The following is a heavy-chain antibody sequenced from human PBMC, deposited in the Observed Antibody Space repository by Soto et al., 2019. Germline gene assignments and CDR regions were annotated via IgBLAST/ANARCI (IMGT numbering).Heavy chain of an antibody. Sequence: QVQLQESGPGLVKPSQTLSLTCTVSGGSISIGVYYWNWIRQHPGKGLEWIGYTYHTGSTYYNPSLESRVTISVDPSKNQFSLKLSSVTAADTAVYYCARIGNPDASLYFDYWCQGTLVTVSS. CDR2: TYHTGST. CDR3: ARIGNPDASLYFDY. D-gene: IGHD2-2*01. V-gene: IGHV4-31*03. CDR1: GGSISIGVYY. J-gene: IGHJ4*02.